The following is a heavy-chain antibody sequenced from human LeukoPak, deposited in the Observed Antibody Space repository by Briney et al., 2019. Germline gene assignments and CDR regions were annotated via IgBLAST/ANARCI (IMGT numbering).Heavy chain of an antibody. CDR2: TSAYNRNT. V-gene: IGHV1-18*01. D-gene: IGHD5-18*01. Sequence: GAGVKVTCKASGYTFTSCGNSWVRQARGQGLEWVGWTSAYNRNTNYAQKLQDRVTMTTDTSTSTDYMELRSLRYDDPAVYYYARDGKGYSYEPDAFDIWGQGTMVTVSS. J-gene: IGHJ3*02. CDR1: GYTFTSCG. CDR3: ARDGKGYSYEPDAFDI.